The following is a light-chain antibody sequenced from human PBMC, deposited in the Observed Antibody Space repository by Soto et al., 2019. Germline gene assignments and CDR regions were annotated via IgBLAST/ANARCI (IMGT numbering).Light chain of an antibody. V-gene: IGLV2-8*01. J-gene: IGLJ1*01. CDR3: GSYAGGNNPYV. CDR2: EAS. Sequence: QSVLTQPPSASGSPGQSVTISCTGISSDVGTYIYVSWYQHHPGKAPKLIIYEASKRPSGVPDRFSGSKSGDTASLPVSGLQAEDEADYYCGSYAGGNNPYVFGTGTKLTVL. CDR1: SSDVGTYIY.